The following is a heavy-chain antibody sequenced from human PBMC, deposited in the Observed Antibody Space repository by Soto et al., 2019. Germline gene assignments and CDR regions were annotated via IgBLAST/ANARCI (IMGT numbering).Heavy chain of an antibody. J-gene: IGHJ4*02. CDR3: ARDPGVLGYFDY. CDR2: IYYSGST. Sequence: SETLSLTCTVSGGSISSYYWSWIRQPPGKGLEWIGYIYYSGSTNYNPSLKSRVTISVDTSKNQFSLKLSSVTAADTAVYYCARDPGVLGYFDYWGQGTLVTVSS. CDR1: GGSISSYY. V-gene: IGHV4-59*01. D-gene: IGHD3-10*01.